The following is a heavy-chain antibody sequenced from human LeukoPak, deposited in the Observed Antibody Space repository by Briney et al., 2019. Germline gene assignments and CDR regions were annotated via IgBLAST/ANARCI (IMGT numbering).Heavy chain of an antibody. CDR1: GGSISSSNW. Sequence: SETLSLTCAVSGGSISSSNWWSWVRQPPGKGLEWIGEIYHSGSTNYNPSLKSRVTISVDKSKNQFSLKLSSVTAADTAVYYCARESLVVVPAASNWFDPWGQGTLVTVSS. D-gene: IGHD2-2*01. CDR2: IYHSGST. J-gene: IGHJ5*02. V-gene: IGHV4-4*02. CDR3: ARESLVVVPAASNWFDP.